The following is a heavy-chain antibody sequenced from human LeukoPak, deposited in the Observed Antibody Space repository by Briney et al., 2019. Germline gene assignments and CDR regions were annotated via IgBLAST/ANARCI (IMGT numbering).Heavy chain of an antibody. D-gene: IGHD6-6*01. CDR2: IYHSGST. CDR3: ARSSIAARGTPDY. Sequence: PSETLSLTCAVSGYSISSGYYWGWIRQPPGKGLEWIGSIYHSGSTYYNPSLKSRFTISVDTSKNQFSLKLSSVTAADTAVYYCARSSIAARGTPDYWGQGTLVTVSS. J-gene: IGHJ4*02. V-gene: IGHV4-38-2*01. CDR1: GYSISSGYY.